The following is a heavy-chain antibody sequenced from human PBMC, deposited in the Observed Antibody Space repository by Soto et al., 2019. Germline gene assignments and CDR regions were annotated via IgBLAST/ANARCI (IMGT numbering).Heavy chain of an antibody. D-gene: IGHD2-15*01. Sequence: QVQLVQSGAEVKKPGSSVKVSCKASGGTFSSYAISWVRQAPGQGLEWMGGIIPIFGTANYAQKFQGRVTITADESTSTSYMELSSLRSEDTAVYYFATIVVVVAEDTSGGFYWGQGTLVNVSS. CDR2: IIPIFGTA. V-gene: IGHV1-69*01. CDR1: GGTFSSYA. CDR3: ATIVVVVAEDTSGGFY. J-gene: IGHJ4*02.